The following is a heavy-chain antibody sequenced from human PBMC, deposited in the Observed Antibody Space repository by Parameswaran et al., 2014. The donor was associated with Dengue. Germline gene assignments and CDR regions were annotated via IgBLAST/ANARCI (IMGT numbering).Heavy chain of an antibody. CDR3: ARDRTKGWFDP. D-gene: IGHD1-1*01. V-gene: IGHV4-34*01. Sequence: WIRQPPGKGLEWIGEINHSGSTNYNPSLKSRVTISVDTSKNQFSLKLSSVTAADTAVYYCARDRTKGWFDPWGQGTLVTVSS. CDR2: INHSGST. J-gene: IGHJ5*02.